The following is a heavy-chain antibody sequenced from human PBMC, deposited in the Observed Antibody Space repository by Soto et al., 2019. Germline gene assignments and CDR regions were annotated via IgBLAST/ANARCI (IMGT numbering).Heavy chain of an antibody. J-gene: IGHJ4*02. CDR2: IYHSGST. CDR3: ARQGIWFGEFILFDY. Sequence: SETLSLTCAVSGGSISSSNWWSWVRQPPGKGLEWIGEIYHSGSTRYSPSFQGQVTISADKSISTAYLQWSSLKASDTAMYYCARQGIWFGEFILFDYWGQGTLVTVSS. V-gene: IGHV4-4*02. CDR1: GGSISSSNW. D-gene: IGHD3-10*01.